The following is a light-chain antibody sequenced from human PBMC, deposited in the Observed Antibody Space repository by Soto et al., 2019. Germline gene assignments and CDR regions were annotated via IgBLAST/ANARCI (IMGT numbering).Light chain of an antibody. J-gene: IGKJ1*01. CDR1: QSVDNN. CDR2: DTS. Sequence: EIVMTQSPVTLSASPGESATLSCRASQSVDNNVAWYQQKPGQAPRLLIYDTSDRATGIPARFSGSGSGTDFTLTISSLEPEDFAVFYCQQRSIWPWTFGQGTKVDIK. CDR3: QQRSIWPWT. V-gene: IGKV3-11*01.